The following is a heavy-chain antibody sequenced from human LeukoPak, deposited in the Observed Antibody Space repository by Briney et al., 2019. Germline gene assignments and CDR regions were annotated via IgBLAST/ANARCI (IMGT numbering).Heavy chain of an antibody. CDR3: ARDGMDSYDSSGYYPIDY. CDR1: GYTFTGYY. J-gene: IGHJ4*02. V-gene: IGHV1-2*02. CDR2: INPNSGGT. D-gene: IGHD3-22*01. Sequence: ASVKVSCKASGYTFTGYYMHWVRQAPGQGREWMGWINPNSGGTNYAQKFQGRVTMTRDTSISTAYMELSRLRSDDTAVYYCARDGMDSYDSSGYYPIDYWGQGTLVTVSS.